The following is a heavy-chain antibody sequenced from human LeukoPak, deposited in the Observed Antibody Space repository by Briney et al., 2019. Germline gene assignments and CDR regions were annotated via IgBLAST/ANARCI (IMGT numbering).Heavy chain of an antibody. CDR1: GFSFSYYG. CDR2: ISYDGSRK. D-gene: IGHD3-9*01. CDR3: ARLLGVHRGYDILTGYENWFDP. J-gene: IGHJ5*02. Sequence: PGGSLRLSCAASGFSFSYYGIHWVRQAPGKGLEWVAVISYDGSRKLYADSVKGRFTISRDNSRNTLYLQMNSLRAEDTAVYYCARLLGVHRGYDILTGYENWFDPWGQGTLVTVSS. V-gene: IGHV3-33*08.